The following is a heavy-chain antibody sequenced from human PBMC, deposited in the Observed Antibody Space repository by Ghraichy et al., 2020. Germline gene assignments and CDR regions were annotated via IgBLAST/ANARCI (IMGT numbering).Heavy chain of an antibody. CDR3: ARLRSAYYYDSRGDY. J-gene: IGHJ4*02. Sequence: SETLSLTCAVYGGSFSGYYWSWIRQPPGKGLEWFGEINHSGSTNYNPSLKSRVTISVDTSKNQFSLKLSSVTAADTAVYYCARLRSAYYYDSRGDYWGQGTLVTVSS. D-gene: IGHD3-22*01. V-gene: IGHV4-34*01. CDR2: INHSGST. CDR1: GGSFSGYY.